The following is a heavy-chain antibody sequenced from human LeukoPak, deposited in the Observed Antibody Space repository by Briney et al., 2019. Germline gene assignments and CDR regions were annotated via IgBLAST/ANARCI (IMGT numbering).Heavy chain of an antibody. D-gene: IGHD6-19*01. Sequence: GGSLRLSCAASGFTFSNYAMNWVRPAPGKGLEWVSSISSSSSYIYYADSVKGRFTISRDNAKNSLYLQMNSLRAEDTAVYYCASRPLAVAGLYWGQGTLVTVSS. CDR2: ISSSSSYI. CDR1: GFTFSNYA. J-gene: IGHJ4*02. CDR3: ASRPLAVAGLY. V-gene: IGHV3-21*01.